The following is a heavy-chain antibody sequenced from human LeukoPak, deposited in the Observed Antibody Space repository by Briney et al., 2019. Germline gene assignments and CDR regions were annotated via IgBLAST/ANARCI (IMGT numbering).Heavy chain of an antibody. D-gene: IGHD5-12*01. J-gene: IGHJ4*02. CDR3: ARLKGHSGDDYFDY. V-gene: IGHV4-59*01. CDR1: GVSISSDY. Sequence: SETLTLTCTASGVSISSDYWSWIRQPPGKGLEWIGYIYYSGSTNYNPSLKSRVTISVDTSKNQFSLKMSSVTAAETAVYYCARLKGHSGDDYFDYWGQGTLVTVSS. CDR2: IYYSGST.